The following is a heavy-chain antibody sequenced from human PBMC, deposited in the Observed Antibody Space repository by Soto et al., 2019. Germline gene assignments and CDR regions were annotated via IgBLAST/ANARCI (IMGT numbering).Heavy chain of an antibody. CDR3: ARVSKGTIYSPNAFEI. D-gene: IGHD1-7*01. Sequence: EVQLVESGGRLIQPGGSLRLSCAASGFAVSDNYMTWVRQAPGKGLEWVSVIYSGGATYYADSVKGRFTISRDNSHNTLSLHMNSLRAEDTALYYCARVSKGTIYSPNAFEIWGQGTMVTVSS. J-gene: IGHJ3*02. CDR1: GFAVSDNY. CDR2: IYSGGAT. V-gene: IGHV3-53*01.